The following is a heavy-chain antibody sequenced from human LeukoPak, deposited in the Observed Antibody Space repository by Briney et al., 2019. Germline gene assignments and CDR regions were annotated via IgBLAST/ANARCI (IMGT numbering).Heavy chain of an antibody. CDR3: AREYCSGGSCSGLDY. J-gene: IGHJ4*02. CDR1: GYSISSGYY. D-gene: IGHD2-15*01. Sequence: SETLSLTCAVSGYSISSGYYWGWIRQPPGKGLEWLGSIYHSGSTYYNPSLKSRVTISVDTSKNQFSLKLSSVTAADTAVYYCAREYCSGGSCSGLDYWGQGTLVTVSS. V-gene: IGHV4-38-2*02. CDR2: IYHSGST.